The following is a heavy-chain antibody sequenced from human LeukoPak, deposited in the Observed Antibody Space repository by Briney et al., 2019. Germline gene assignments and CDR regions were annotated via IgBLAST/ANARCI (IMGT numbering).Heavy chain of an antibody. Sequence: PGGSLRLSCAASGFTVSRNYMSWVRQAPGKGLEWVSVIYSGGSTYYADSVKGRFTISRDNSKNTLYLQMNSLRAEDTAVYYCARDTGRRSSSYWGQGTLVTVSS. J-gene: IGHJ4*02. CDR2: IYSGGST. CDR3: ARDTGRRSSSY. D-gene: IGHD6-6*01. CDR1: GFTVSRNY. V-gene: IGHV3-66*02.